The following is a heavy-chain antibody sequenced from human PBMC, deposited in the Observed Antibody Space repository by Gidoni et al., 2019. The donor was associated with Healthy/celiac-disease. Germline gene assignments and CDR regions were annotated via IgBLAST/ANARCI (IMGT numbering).Heavy chain of an antibody. Sequence: QVQLQESGPGLVKPSGTLSLTCAVSGGSISSSNWWSWVRQPPGKGLEWIGELYHSGSTNYNPSLKSRVTISVDKSKNQFSLKLSSVTAADTAVYYCARDKRGGGIAVAGTGMDVWGQGTTVTVSS. CDR2: LYHSGST. CDR3: ARDKRGGGIAVAGTGMDV. V-gene: IGHV4-4*02. CDR1: GGSISSSNW. J-gene: IGHJ6*02. D-gene: IGHD6-19*01.